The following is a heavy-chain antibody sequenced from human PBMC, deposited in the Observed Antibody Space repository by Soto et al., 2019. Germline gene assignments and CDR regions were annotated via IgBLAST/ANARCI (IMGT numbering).Heavy chain of an antibody. CDR2: INHSGST. J-gene: IGHJ3*02. D-gene: IGHD2-2*01. Sequence: QVQLQHWGAGLLKPSETLSLTCAVYGGSFSGYYWSWIRQPPGKGLEWIGEINHSGSTNYNPSLILRFTISVDTCKIQFSLKLSSVTAAVSAVYYCARLRCSSTSCYAGGDAFDIWGQGTMVTVSS. CDR1: GGSFSGYY. V-gene: IGHV4-34*02. CDR3: ARLRCSSTSCYAGGDAFDI.